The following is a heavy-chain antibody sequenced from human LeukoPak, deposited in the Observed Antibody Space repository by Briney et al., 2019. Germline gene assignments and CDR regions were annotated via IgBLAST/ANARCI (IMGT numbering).Heavy chain of an antibody. Sequence: PGGSLRLSCAASGFTFSSYGMHWVRQAPGKGLEWVAVISYDGSNKYYADSVKGRFTISRDNSKNTLYLQMNSLRAEDTAVYYCAKEKIVGATWRAFDIWGQGTMVTVSS. CDR1: GFTFSSYG. CDR3: AKEKIVGATWRAFDI. V-gene: IGHV3-30*18. D-gene: IGHD1-26*01. J-gene: IGHJ3*02. CDR2: ISYDGSNK.